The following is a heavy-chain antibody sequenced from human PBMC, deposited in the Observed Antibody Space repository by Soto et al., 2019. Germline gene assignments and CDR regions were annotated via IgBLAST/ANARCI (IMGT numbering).Heavy chain of an antibody. CDR3: ARGGATIAAATPFDY. CDR1: GYTFTSYA. V-gene: IGHV1-69*13. CDR2: IIPIFGTA. Sequence: SVKVSCKASGYTFTSYAMHWVRQAPGQGLEWMGGIIPIFGTANYAQKFQGRVTITADESTSTAYMELSSLRSEDTAVYYCARGGATIAAATPFDYWGQGTLVTVSS. D-gene: IGHD6-13*01. J-gene: IGHJ4*02.